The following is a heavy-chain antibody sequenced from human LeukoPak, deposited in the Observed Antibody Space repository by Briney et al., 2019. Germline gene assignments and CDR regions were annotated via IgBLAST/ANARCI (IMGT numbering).Heavy chain of an antibody. J-gene: IGHJ2*01. CDR3: ARDRLGATGHWRIDV. CDR1: GGSFSSYY. D-gene: IGHD1-26*01. CDR2: IYNSGTT. Sequence: SETLSLTCTVSGGSFSSYYWTWIRQPAGKGLEWIGRIYNSGTTNYSPSLESRVTMSLDTSENRFSLSLSSVTAADTAVYYRARDRLGATGHWRIDVWGRGTLVTVSS. V-gene: IGHV4-4*07.